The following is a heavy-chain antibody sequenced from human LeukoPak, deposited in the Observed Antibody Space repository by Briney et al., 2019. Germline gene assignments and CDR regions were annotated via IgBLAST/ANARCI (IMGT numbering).Heavy chain of an antibody. CDR2: IYYSGST. CDR1: GGSFSGYY. V-gene: IGHV4-59*01. J-gene: IGHJ4*02. D-gene: IGHD3-16*01. CDR3: ARDLSRGGAFDY. Sequence: SETLSLTCAVYGGSFSGYYWSWIRQPPGKGLEWIGYIYYSGSTNYNPSLKSRVTISVDTSKNQFSLKLSSVTAADTAVYYCARDLSRGGAFDYWGQGTLVTVSS.